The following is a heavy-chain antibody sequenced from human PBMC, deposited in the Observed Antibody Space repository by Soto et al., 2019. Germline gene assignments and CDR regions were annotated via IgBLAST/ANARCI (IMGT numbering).Heavy chain of an antibody. CDR2: LSGSGGAT. J-gene: IGHJ4*02. CDR3: AKQRADYGSGADTFYFDS. Sequence: GGSLRLSCTVSGVTFSNYAMNWVRQAPGKGLEWVSSLSGSGGATYYADSVKGRFIISRDNSKNTLYLLMNSLRAEDTALYYCAKQRADYGSGADTFYFDSWGQGALVTVSS. CDR1: GVTFSNYA. V-gene: IGHV3-23*01. D-gene: IGHD3-10*01.